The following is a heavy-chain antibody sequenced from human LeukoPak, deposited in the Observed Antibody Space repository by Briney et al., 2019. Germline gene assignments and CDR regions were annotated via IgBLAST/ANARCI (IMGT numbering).Heavy chain of an antibody. CDR3: ATDFCDTT. CDR2: ISNSGGRT. Sequence: GGSLRLSCAASGFTFSSYAMSWVRQAPGKGLEWVSSISNSGGRTFYTDSVKGRFTISRDNSKNTLYLQMNSLRAEDTAVYYCATDFCDTTWGQGTLVTVSS. D-gene: IGHD2-2*01. V-gene: IGHV3-23*01. CDR1: GFTFSSYA. J-gene: IGHJ5*02.